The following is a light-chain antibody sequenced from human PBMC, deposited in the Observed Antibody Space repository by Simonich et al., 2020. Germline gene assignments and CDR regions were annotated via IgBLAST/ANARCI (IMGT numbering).Light chain of an antibody. V-gene: IGKV3-11*01. CDR2: DAS. J-gene: IGKJ2*01. CDR1: QSVSSY. CDR3: QQYGSSPLT. Sequence: EIVLTQSPATLSLSPGERATLSCRASQSVSSYLACYQQKPGQAPRLLIYDASNRATGIPARFSGSGSGTDFTLTISSLEPEDFAVYYCQQYGSSPLTFGQGTKLEIK.